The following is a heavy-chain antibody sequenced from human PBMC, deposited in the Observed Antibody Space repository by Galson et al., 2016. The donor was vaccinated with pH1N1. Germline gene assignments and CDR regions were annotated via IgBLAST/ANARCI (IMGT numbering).Heavy chain of an antibody. CDR3: ARDHDCGDSDPSHYDYGMDV. CDR1: GFSFSNYL. J-gene: IGHJ6*02. CDR2: IKQDGSEK. D-gene: IGHD4-17*01. Sequence: SLRLSCAASGFSFSNYLMSWVRQAPGKGLEWVANIKQDGSEKYYVDSVKGRFTISRDNAKNSLYLQLSSLRAEDTAVYYCARDHDCGDSDPSHYDYGMDVWGQGTTVTVSS. V-gene: IGHV3-7*01.